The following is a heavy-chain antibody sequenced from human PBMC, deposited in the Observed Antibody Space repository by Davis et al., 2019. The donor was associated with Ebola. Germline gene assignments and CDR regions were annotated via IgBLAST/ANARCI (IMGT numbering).Heavy chain of an antibody. CDR2: ISPYHGTT. Sequence: ASVKVSCKASGYPFTSFGISWVRQAPGQGLEWMGWISPYHGTTNYLQKFQGRVTMTTETSTNTAYLELRSLRSDDTAVYYCVRGGRPNIVVAVTSDYWGQGTLVTVS. CDR1: GYPFTSFG. V-gene: IGHV1-18*01. CDR3: VRGGRPNIVVAVTSDY. J-gene: IGHJ4*02. D-gene: IGHD2-21*01.